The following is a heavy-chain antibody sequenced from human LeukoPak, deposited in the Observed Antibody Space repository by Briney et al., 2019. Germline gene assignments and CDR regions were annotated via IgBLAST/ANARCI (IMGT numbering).Heavy chain of an antibody. D-gene: IGHD2-8*01. CDR3: ARDNGNKYYFDY. CDR2: IYYSGSP. Sequence: SQTLSLTCTVSGGSINSGGYYWNWIRQLPGKGLEWIGYIYYSGSPYYNPALKSRLTISIDTSKNRFSLRLSSVTAADTAVYYCARDNGNKYYFDYWGQGTLVTVSS. CDR1: GGSINSGGYY. V-gene: IGHV4-31*03. J-gene: IGHJ4*02.